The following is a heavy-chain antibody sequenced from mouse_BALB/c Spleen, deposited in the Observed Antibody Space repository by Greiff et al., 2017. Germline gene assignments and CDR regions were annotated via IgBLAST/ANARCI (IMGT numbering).Heavy chain of an antibody. CDR3: AKRGLRVGRGDAMDY. J-gene: IGHJ4*01. CDR1: GFTFTSYG. V-gene: IGHV5-6*01. Sequence: EVQGVESGGDLVKPGGSLKLSCAASGFTFTSYGMSWVRQKPDKRLEWVATISSGGSYTYYPDSVKGRFTISRDNAKNTPYLKMSSLKSEDTAMYYCAKRGLRVGRGDAMDYWGQGTSVTVSS. CDR2: ISSGGSYT. D-gene: IGHD2-14*01.